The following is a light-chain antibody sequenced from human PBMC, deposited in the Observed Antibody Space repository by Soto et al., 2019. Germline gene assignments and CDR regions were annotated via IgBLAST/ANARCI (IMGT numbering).Light chain of an antibody. V-gene: IGLV1-40*01. Sequence: QSFLTQPPSVSGAPGQRVTISCTGSSSNIGPGYDVHWYQQLPGTAPKLLIYSNTNRPSGVPDRFSGSRSGTSASLAITGLQAEDEADYYCQSYDSSLSGSVSGTGTKVTVL. CDR1: SSNIGPGYD. CDR2: SNT. CDR3: QSYDSSLSGSV. J-gene: IGLJ1*01.